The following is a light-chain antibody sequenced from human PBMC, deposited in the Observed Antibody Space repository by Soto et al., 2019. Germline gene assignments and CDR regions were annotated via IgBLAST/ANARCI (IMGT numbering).Light chain of an antibody. CDR1: ENVRSN. CDR2: AAS. J-gene: IGKJ4*01. V-gene: IGKV3-15*01. Sequence: EIVMTQSPATLSVSPGERATLSCRASENVRSNLAWYQQRPGQAPRLLIYAASTRATGVPVRFSGSGSGTEFTLTISGLQSEDFAIYYCQQYNTWWAFGGGTKVEIK. CDR3: QQYNTWWA.